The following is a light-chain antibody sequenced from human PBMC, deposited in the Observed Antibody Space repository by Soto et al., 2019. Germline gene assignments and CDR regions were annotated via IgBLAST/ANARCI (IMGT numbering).Light chain of an antibody. Sequence: QSVLTQPASVSGSPGQSIAISCTGTSRDVGGYDYVSWYQQHPGKAPKLMIYDVSNRPPGVSNRFSGSKSDNTASLTISGLQAEDEADYYCSSYTSSSTYALGTGTKVTVL. J-gene: IGLJ1*01. V-gene: IGLV2-14*01. CDR3: SSYTSSSTYA. CDR1: SRDVGGYDY. CDR2: DVS.